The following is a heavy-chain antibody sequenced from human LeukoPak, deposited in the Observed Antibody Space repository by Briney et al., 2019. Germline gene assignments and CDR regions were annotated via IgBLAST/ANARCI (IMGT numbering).Heavy chain of an antibody. D-gene: IGHD2-2*01. J-gene: IGHJ5*02. CDR2: IYYSGST. CDR3: AREVVVPAATSALRYWFDP. Sequence: SETLSLTCTVSGGSISSGDYYWSWIRQPPGKGLEWIGYIYYSGSTYYNPSLKSRVTISVDTSKNQFSLKLSSVTAADTAVYYCAREVVVPAATSALRYWFDPWGQGTLVPSPQ. CDR1: GGSISSGDYY. V-gene: IGHV4-30-4*01.